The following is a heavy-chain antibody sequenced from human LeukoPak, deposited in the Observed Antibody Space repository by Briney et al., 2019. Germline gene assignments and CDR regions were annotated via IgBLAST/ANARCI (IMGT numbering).Heavy chain of an antibody. CDR3: ARDPPAVSINTYA. J-gene: IGHJ4*02. Sequence: GGSLRLSCAASGFTFNNYAMSWVRQAPGKVLEWVSAITGSGDDTFHADSVKGRFTISRDNSKNTLYLQMNGLRVEDTAVYYCARDPPAVSINTYAWGQGTLVTVSS. CDR2: ITGSGDDT. CDR1: GFTFNNYA. D-gene: IGHD2-8*01. V-gene: IGHV3-23*01.